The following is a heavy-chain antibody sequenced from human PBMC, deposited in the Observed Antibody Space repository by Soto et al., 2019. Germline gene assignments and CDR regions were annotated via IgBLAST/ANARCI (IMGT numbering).Heavy chain of an antibody. V-gene: IGHV3-7*05. J-gene: IGHJ6*02. CDR2: INLDGSEK. D-gene: IGHD5-18*01. CDR1: GFTFRTYW. CDR3: ARDGSTSWYSYDYHGMDV. Sequence: EVQLVESGGGLCQPGGSLRLSCAASGFTFRTYWLSWVRQVPGKGLEWVANINLDGSEKNYVDSVKGRFTISRDNARNSLYLQMSSLRAEDTALYYCARDGSTSWYSYDYHGMDVWGQGTTVTVSS.